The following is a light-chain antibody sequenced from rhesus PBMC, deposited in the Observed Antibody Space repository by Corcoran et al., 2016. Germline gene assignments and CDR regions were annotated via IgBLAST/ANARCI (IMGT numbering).Light chain of an antibody. J-gene: IGKJ4*01. CDR3: GQGTEVPLT. CDR2: KVS. CDR1: QSLVHSDGHTY. Sequence: DIVMTQSPLSLPITPGQPASISRRSSQSLVHSDGHTYLRWYQQQPGQPPRLLIDKVSDRSSGVPDRLRGNGAGTQFTLKISRVEPEDVGDYYCGQGTEVPLTFSGGTKVEIK. V-gene: IGKV2-62*02.